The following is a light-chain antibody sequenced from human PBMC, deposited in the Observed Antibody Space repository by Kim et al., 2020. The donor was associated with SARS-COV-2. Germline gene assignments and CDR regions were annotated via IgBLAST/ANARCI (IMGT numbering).Light chain of an antibody. J-gene: IGKJ4*01. CDR1: QSGSSSY. V-gene: IGKV3-20*01. Sequence: LSPGERATLACRASQSGSSSYLDWYQQKPGQAPRLLIYGASSRATGSPDRFSGSGYGTDFTLTISRLEPEDFAVYYCQQYGSSLTVGGGTKVDIK. CDR2: GAS. CDR3: QQYGSSLT.